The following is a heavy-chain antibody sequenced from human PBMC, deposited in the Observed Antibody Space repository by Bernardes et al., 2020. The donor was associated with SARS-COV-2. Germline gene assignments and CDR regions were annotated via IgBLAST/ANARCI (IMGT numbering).Heavy chain of an antibody. CDR1: GCSISAYY. J-gene: IGHJ4*02. V-gene: IGHV4-59*01. CDR3: ARGFDY. Sequence: SDTLSLTCTVSGCSISAYYCSWFRQPLGKGLAWIGYLYYTGRTNYNPSLHSRVTISVDTSKNQFSLKLSSVTAADTDVYYCARGFDYWCQRILVTVSS. CDR2: LYYTGRT.